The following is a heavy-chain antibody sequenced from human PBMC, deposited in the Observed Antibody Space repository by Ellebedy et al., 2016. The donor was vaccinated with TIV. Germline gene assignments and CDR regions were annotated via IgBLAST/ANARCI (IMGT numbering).Heavy chain of an antibody. J-gene: IGHJ2*01. Sequence: SETLSLTCTVSGASINSGNYYWGWIRQSPGKGLEWIGTVYYSGNTYYNPSLRSRVTISVDTSMNRFSLELNSVTAADTAVYYCARNVLIFTFDKWYSDLWGRGTLVTVSS. CDR1: GASINSGNYY. V-gene: IGHV4-39*01. D-gene: IGHD3/OR15-3a*01. CDR2: VYYSGNT. CDR3: ARNVLIFTFDKWYSDL.